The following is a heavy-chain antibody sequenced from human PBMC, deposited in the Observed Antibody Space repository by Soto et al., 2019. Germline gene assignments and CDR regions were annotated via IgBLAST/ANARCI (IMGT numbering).Heavy chain of an antibody. CDR3: ARAGPITSEAFDI. CDR1: GGSISSGGYS. J-gene: IGHJ3*02. D-gene: IGHD3-10*01. V-gene: IGHV4-30-2*01. Sequence: QLQLQESGSGLVKPSQTLSLTCAVSGGSISSGGYSWSWIRQPPGKGLEWIGYIYHSGSTYYNPSLKSRVTISVDRSKNQFSLKLSSVTAADTTVYYCARAGPITSEAFDIWGQGTMVTVSS. CDR2: IYHSGST.